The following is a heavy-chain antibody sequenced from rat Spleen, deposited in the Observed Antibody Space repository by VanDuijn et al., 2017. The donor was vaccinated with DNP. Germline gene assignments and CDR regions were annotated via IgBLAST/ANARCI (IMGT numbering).Heavy chain of an antibody. Sequence: EVQLVESGGDLVQPGRSLILSCVASGFTFSSYWMYWIRQAPGKGLEWVASINTDGGRTYYPDSVKGRFTISRDNAENTVYLQMNSLRSEDTATYYCAKSDTTAYRYWGQGVMVTVSS. CDR3: AKSDTTAYRY. V-gene: IGHV5-58*01. CDR2: INTDGGRT. CDR1: GFTFSSYW. D-gene: IGHD1-6*01. J-gene: IGHJ2*01.